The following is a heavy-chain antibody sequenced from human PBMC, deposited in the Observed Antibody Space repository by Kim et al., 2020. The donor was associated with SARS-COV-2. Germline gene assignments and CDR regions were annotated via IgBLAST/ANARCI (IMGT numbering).Heavy chain of an antibody. CDR3: AKYTHYDILPRAAFDI. J-gene: IGHJ3*02. D-gene: IGHD3-9*01. V-gene: IGHV3-23*01. CDR1: GFTFSSYA. Sequence: GGSLRLSCAASGFTFSSYAMSWVRQAPGKGLEWVSAISGSGGSTYYADSVKGRFTISRDNSKNTLYLQMNSLRAEDTAVYYCAKYTHYDILPRAAFDIWGQGTMVTVSS. CDR2: ISGSGGST.